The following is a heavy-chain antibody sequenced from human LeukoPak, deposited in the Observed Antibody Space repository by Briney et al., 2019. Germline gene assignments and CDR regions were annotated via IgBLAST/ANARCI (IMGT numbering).Heavy chain of an antibody. CDR3: ARGDRPPDYYHGSGDNWFDP. J-gene: IGHJ5*02. Sequence: PSETLSLTCTVSGGSISSYYWSWIRQPAGKGLEWIGRIYTSGSTNYNPSLKSRVTMSVDTSKNQFSLKLSSVTAADTAVYYCARGDRPPDYYHGSGDNWFDPWGQGTLVTVSS. CDR2: IYTSGST. D-gene: IGHD3-10*01. CDR1: GGSISSYY. V-gene: IGHV4-4*07.